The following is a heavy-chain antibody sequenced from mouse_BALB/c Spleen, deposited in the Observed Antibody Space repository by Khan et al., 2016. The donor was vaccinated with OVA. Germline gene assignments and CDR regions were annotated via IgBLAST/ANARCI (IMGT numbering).Heavy chain of an antibody. V-gene: IGHV5-6*01. CDR2: ISSGGSYT. Sequence: EVELVESGGDLVKPGGSLKLSCAASGFTFSTYGMSWVRQTPDKSLEWVAAISSGGSYTYYPASLKGRFSISRDNAKNTLFLQMSSLKSEDTAMDYCAEQPGYYEGSAMDYWGQGTSVTVSS. D-gene: IGHD2-3*01. J-gene: IGHJ4*01. CDR1: GFTFSTYG. CDR3: AEQPGYYEGSAMDY.